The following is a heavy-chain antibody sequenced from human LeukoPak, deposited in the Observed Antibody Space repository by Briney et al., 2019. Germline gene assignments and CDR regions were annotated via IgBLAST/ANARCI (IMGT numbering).Heavy chain of an antibody. Sequence: SETLSLTCAVYGGSFSGYYWSWIRQPPGKGLEWIGEINHSGSTNYNPSLKSRVTISVDTSKNQFSLKLSSVTAADTAVYYCARGGALQVVPAGHCFDYWGQGTLVTVSS. CDR3: ARGGALQVVPAGHCFDY. V-gene: IGHV4-34*01. D-gene: IGHD2-2*01. J-gene: IGHJ4*02. CDR1: GGSFSGYY. CDR2: INHSGST.